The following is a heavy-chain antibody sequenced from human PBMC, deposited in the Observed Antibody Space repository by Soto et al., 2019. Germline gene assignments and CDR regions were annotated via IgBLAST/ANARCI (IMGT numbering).Heavy chain of an antibody. D-gene: IGHD6-6*01. CDR2: IIPIFGTA. J-gene: IGHJ5*02. CDR3: AREHIAARDWFDP. V-gene: IGHV1-69*13. Sequence: SVKVSCKASGGTFSSYAISWVRQAPGQGLEWMGGIIPIFGTANYAQKFQGRVTTTADESTSTAYMELSSLRSEDTAVYYCAREHIAARDWFDPWGQGTLVTVSS. CDR1: GGTFSSYA.